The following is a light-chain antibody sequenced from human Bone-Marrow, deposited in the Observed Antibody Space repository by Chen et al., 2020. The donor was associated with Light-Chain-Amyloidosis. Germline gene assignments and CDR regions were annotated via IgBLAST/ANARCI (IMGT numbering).Light chain of an antibody. CDR2: GAS. J-gene: IGKJ1*01. V-gene: IGKV3-20*01. CDR3: QHYSGSPPWT. Sequence: EIVLTQSPGTLSLSPGDRATLPCRASQSVSSIYIAWYQQKLGQAPRLLIFGASTRATGIPDRFSGSGSGTDFALTIDSLESEDFGVYYCQHYSGSPPWTFGQGTKVEIK. CDR1: QSVSSIY.